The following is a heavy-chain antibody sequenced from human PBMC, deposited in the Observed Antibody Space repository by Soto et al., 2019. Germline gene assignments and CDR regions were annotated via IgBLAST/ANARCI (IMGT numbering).Heavy chain of an antibody. CDR3: ARGPPDYYYYGMDV. V-gene: IGHV1-8*01. Sequence: ASVKVSCKASGYTFTSYDINWVRLATGQGLEWMGWMNPNSGNTGYAQKFQGRVTMTRNTSISTAYMELSSLRSEDTAVYYCARGPPDYYYYGMDVWGQGTTVTVSS. CDR1: GYTFTSYD. CDR2: MNPNSGNT. J-gene: IGHJ6*02.